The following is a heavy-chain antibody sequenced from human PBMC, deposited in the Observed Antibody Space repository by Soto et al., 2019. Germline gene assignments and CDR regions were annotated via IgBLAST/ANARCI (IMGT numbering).Heavy chain of an antibody. J-gene: IGHJ3*02. Sequence: ASVKVSCKASGYTFTSYGISWVRQAPGQGLEWMGWISAYNGNTNYAQKLQGRDTMTTDTSTSTAYMELRSLRSDDTAVYYCARDRSIAVAGSHAFDIWGQGTMVTV. V-gene: IGHV1-18*04. D-gene: IGHD6-19*01. CDR2: ISAYNGNT. CDR3: ARDRSIAVAGSHAFDI. CDR1: GYTFTSYG.